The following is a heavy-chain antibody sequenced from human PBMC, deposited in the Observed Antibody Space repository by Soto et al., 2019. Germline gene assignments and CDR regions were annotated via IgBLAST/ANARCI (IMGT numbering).Heavy chain of an antibody. CDR2: IYSGGYT. CDR1: GFTVSNNY. CDR3: APHPGGGGY. D-gene: IGHD3-10*01. V-gene: IGHV3-53*01. Sequence: EVQLVESGGGLIQPGGSLRLSCAVSGFTVSNNYMSWVRQAPGKGLEGVSVIYSGGYTAYGDSVKGRFTISRDNSKNTLFLQKKGLGPARPAGFYWAPHPGGGGYWGQGTLVTVSS. J-gene: IGHJ4*02.